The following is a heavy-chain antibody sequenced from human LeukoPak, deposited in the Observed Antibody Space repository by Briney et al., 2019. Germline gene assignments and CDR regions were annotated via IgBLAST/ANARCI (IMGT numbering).Heavy chain of an antibody. J-gene: IGHJ6*03. Sequence: PSETLSLTCTVSGGSISSYYWSWIRQPPGKGLEGIGYIYYSGSTNYNPSLKSRVTISVDTSKNQFSLKLSSVTAADTAVYYCARDRRDYGGNAGGGYYYYYMDVWGKGTTVTISS. CDR2: IYYSGST. D-gene: IGHD4-23*01. CDR1: GGSISSYY. V-gene: IGHV4-59*01. CDR3: ARDRRDYGGNAGGGYYYYYMDV.